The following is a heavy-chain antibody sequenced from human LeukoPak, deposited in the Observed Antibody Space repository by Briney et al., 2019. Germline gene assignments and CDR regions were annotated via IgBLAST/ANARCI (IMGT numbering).Heavy chain of an antibody. CDR3: ARHSDSVHLTPIDY. J-gene: IGHJ4*02. CDR1: GGSISSSSYY. Sequence: PSETLSLTCTVSGGSISSSSYYWGWIRQPPGKGLEWIGSMYYSWSTYYNPSLKSRVTISVDTSKNQLSLKLTSVNAADTAVYYCARHSDSVHLTPIDYWRQGTLVSVSS. CDR2: MYYSWST. D-gene: IGHD5/OR15-5a*01. V-gene: IGHV4-39*01.